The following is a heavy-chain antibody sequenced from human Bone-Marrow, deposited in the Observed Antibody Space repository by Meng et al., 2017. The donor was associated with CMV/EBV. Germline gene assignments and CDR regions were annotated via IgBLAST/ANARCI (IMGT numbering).Heavy chain of an antibody. Sequence: SETLSLTCTVSGGSISSYYWSWIRQPPGKGLEWIGYIYYSGSTSYNPSLKSRVTISVDTSKNQFSLKLSSVTAADTAVYYCARGGGIVVVPAAIREKEFDPWGQGTLVTVSS. V-gene: IGHV4-59*01. CDR1: GGSISSYY. D-gene: IGHD2-2*02. CDR2: IYYSGST. CDR3: ARGGGIVVVPAAIREKEFDP. J-gene: IGHJ5*02.